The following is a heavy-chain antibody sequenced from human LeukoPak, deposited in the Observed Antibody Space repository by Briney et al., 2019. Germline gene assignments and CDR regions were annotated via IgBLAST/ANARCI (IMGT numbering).Heavy chain of an antibody. CDR2: MNPNSGNT. V-gene: IGHV1-8*01. CDR1: GYTFTSYD. D-gene: IGHD3-22*01. CDR3: ARGPLYYYDSSGHYRPNYSLDY. Sequence: ASVKVSCKASGYTFTSYDINWVRQATGQGLEWMGWMNPNSGNTGYAQKFQGRVTMTRNTSISTAYMELSSLRSEDTAVYYCARGPLYYYDSSGHYRPNYSLDYWGQGTLVTVSS. J-gene: IGHJ4*02.